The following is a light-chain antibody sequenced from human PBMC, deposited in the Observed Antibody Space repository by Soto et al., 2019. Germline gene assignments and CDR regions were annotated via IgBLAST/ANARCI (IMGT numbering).Light chain of an antibody. CDR2: GAS. CDR3: QQYNNWPLT. Sequence: VLKQSPGTLSLYPGERATLSCRASQSVSSSYLAWYQPKPGQAPRLLISGASTRAPGIPARFSGSGSGTEFTLTISSLQSEDFAVYYCQQYNNWPLTFGQGTKVDIK. V-gene: IGKV3-15*01. J-gene: IGKJ1*01. CDR1: QSVSSSY.